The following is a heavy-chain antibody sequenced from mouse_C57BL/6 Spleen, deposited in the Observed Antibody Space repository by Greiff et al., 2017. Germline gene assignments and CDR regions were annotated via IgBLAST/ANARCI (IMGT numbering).Heavy chain of an antibody. CDR1: GYSFTGSY. CDR2: LNPSTGGT. J-gene: IGHJ1*03. CDR3: ARRGIRPYFDV. V-gene: IGHV1-42*01. Sequence: EVQLQQSGPALVKPGASVQISCKASGYSFTGSYMNWVKQSPEKSLAWIGELNPSTGGTTYNQKFKAKATLTVDKSSRTAYMQLKSLTSEDSAVYDCARRGIRPYFDVWGTGTTVTVSS.